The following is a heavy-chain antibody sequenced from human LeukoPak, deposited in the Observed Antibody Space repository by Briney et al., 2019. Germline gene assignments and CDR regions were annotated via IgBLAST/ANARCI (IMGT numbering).Heavy chain of an antibody. D-gene: IGHD3-10*01. J-gene: IGHJ4*02. V-gene: IGHV4-59*01. Sequence: SETLSLTCTVSGGSISSYYWSWIRQPPGKGLEWIGYIYYSGSTNYNPSLKSRVTISVDTSKNQFSLKLSSVTAADTAVYYCASSDYGSSWAYDYWGQGALVTVSS. CDR1: GGSISSYY. CDR3: ASSDYGSSWAYDY. CDR2: IYYSGST.